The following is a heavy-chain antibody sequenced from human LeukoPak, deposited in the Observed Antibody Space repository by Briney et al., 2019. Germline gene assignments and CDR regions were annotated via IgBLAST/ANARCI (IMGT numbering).Heavy chain of an antibody. D-gene: IGHD3-3*01. CDR1: GFTFSSYS. V-gene: IGHV3-21*01. J-gene: IGHJ4*02. Sequence: GGSLRLSCAASGFTFSSYSMNWVRQAPGKGLEWVSSISSSCSYIYYADSVKGRFTISRDNAKNSLYLQMNSLRAEDTAVYYCARGLTYYDFWSGYCLDYWGQGTLVTVSS. CDR2: ISSSCSYI. CDR3: ARGLTYYDFWSGYCLDY.